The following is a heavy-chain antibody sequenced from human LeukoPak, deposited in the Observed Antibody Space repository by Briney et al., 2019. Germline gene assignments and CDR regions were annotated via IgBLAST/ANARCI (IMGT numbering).Heavy chain of an antibody. CDR1: GFTFSSYG. CDR2: IRYDGSNK. J-gene: IGHJ6*03. CDR3: ARALPRASYYDILTGYYRGGYYYCYMDV. D-gene: IGHD3-9*01. Sequence: GGSLRLSCAASGFTFSSYGMHWVRQAPGKGLEWVAFIRYDGSNKYYADSVKGRFTISRDNAKNSLYLQMNSLRAEDTALYYCARALPRASYYDILTGYYRGGYYYCYMDVWGKGTTVTVSS. V-gene: IGHV3-30*02.